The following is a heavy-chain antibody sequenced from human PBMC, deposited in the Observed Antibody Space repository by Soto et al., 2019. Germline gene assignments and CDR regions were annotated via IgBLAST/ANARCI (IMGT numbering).Heavy chain of an antibody. CDR3: ESRSENGYNYDFDY. CDR2: IIPIFGTP. CDR1: GGTFNSYA. V-gene: IGHV1-69*12. Sequence: QVLLVQSGAEVKKPGSSVKVSCKASGGTFNSYAFSWVRQAPGQGLEWMGGIIPIFGTPNYAQKFQGRVTITADESTSTAYMELSGLRSEDTAVYYCESRSENGYNYDFDYWGQGTLVTVSS. D-gene: IGHD5-12*01. J-gene: IGHJ4*02.